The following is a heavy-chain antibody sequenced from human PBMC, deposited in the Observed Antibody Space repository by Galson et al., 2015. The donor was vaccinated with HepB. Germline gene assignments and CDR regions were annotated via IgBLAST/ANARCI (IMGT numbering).Heavy chain of an antibody. J-gene: IGHJ4*02. CDR1: GFTFNTYA. CDR2: ISGSGGST. D-gene: IGHD1-26*01. Sequence: SLRLSCAASGFTFNTYAITWVRQAPGKGLEGVTSISGSGGSTYYAASGKGRLPISRDNSKNTLYLQMNSLRADDTAIYYCAKDFDSATGTYTVGLTPHSWGQGTPVTVSS. CDR3: AKDFDSATGTYTVGLTPHS. V-gene: IGHV3-23*01.